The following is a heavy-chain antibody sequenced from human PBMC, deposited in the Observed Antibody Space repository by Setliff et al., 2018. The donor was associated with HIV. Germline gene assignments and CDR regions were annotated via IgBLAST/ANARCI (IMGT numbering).Heavy chain of an antibody. Sequence: GGSLRLSCAASGFTFSAYWMTWVRQVPGKGLEWVASIKQDGGEAHYVDSLKGRFTISRDNPKNSLYLQMNSLRAEDTAVYYCVRDGGGSYQKYFQHWGQGTLVTVSS. CDR3: VRDGGGSYQKYFQH. J-gene: IGHJ1*01. CDR1: GFTFSAYW. V-gene: IGHV3-7*05. CDR2: IKQDGGEA. D-gene: IGHD1-26*01.